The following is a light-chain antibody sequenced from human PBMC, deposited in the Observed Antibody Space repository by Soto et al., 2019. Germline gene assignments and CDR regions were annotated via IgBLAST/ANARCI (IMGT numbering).Light chain of an antibody. Sequence: SALTQPRSVSESPGQSVTISCTRTSSDVDNYNNVSWYQQHPGKAPKLLIYDVNKRPSGVPYRFSGSKSGNTASLTISGLQAGDEADYYCCSYAGTYTRVFGTGTKVTVL. CDR1: SSDVDNYNN. J-gene: IGLJ1*01. V-gene: IGLV2-11*01. CDR2: DVN. CDR3: CSYAGTYTRV.